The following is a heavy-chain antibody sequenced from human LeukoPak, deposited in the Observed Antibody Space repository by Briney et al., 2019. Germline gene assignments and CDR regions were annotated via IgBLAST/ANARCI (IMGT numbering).Heavy chain of an antibody. CDR1: GFTFSSYG. V-gene: IGHV3-30*18. Sequence: PWGSLRLSCAASGFTFSSYGMHRVRQAPGKGLEWVAVISYDGSNKYYADSVKGRFTISRDNSKNTLYLQMNSLRAEDTAVYYCAKDRAYYDSSGSAADDAFDIWGQGTMVTVSS. J-gene: IGHJ3*02. CDR3: AKDRAYYDSSGSAADDAFDI. CDR2: ISYDGSNK. D-gene: IGHD3-22*01.